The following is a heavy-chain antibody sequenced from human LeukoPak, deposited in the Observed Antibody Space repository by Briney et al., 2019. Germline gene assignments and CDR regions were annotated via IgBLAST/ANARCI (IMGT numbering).Heavy chain of an antibody. CDR1: GFTFSSYG. D-gene: IGHD3-22*01. V-gene: IGHV3-30*18. Sequence: PGRSLRLSCAASGFTFSSYGMHWVRQAPGKGLEWVAVISYDGSNKYYADSVKGRFTISRDNSKNTLYLQMNSLRAEDTAVYYCAKGLSMIVVVTPPGAFDIWGQGTMVTVSS. CDR3: AKGLSMIVVVTPPGAFDI. J-gene: IGHJ3*02. CDR2: ISYDGSNK.